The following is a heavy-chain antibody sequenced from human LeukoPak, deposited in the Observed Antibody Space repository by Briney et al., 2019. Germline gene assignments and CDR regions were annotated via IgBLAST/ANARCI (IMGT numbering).Heavy chain of an antibody. CDR3: ARVDRYDSSGYSYYFDY. CDR2: IYHSGST. V-gene: IGHV4-4*02. D-gene: IGHD3-22*01. CDR1: GGSISSSNW. Sequence: TPSETLSLTCAVSGGSISSSNWWSWVRQPPGKGLEWIGEIYHSGSTNYNPSLKSRVTISVDKSKNQFSLKLSSVTAADTAVYYCARVDRYDSSGYSYYFDYWGQGTLVTVSS. J-gene: IGHJ4*02.